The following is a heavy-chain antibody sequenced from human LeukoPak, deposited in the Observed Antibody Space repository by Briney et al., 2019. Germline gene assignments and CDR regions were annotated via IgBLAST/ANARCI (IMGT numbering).Heavy chain of an antibody. CDR3: ARGVGYCSSTSCYWWFDP. D-gene: IGHD2-2*01. V-gene: IGHV3-74*01. Sequence: SYWMXWXRHAXGKGLVWVSRINSDGSSTSYADSVKGRFTISRDNAKNTLYLQMNSLRAEDTAVYYCARGVGYCSSTSCYWWFDPWGQGTLVTVSS. CDR2: INSDGSST. CDR1: SYW. J-gene: IGHJ5*02.